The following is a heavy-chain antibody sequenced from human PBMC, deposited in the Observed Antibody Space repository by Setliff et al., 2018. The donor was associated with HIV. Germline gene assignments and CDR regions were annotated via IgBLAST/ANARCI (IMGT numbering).Heavy chain of an antibody. Sequence: PSETLSLTCTVSGGSISSSSYYWGWIRQPPGKGLEWIGSGHYTGNTYTSPSLKSRATISLDASKNKISLKLTSVTSADTAVYYCAREGDGIDYWGQGILVTVSS. CDR1: GGSISSSSYY. CDR3: AREGDGIDY. D-gene: IGHD2-21*02. CDR2: GHYTGNT. J-gene: IGHJ4*02. V-gene: IGHV4-39*02.